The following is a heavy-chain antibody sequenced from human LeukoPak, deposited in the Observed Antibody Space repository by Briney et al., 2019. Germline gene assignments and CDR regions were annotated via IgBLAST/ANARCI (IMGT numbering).Heavy chain of an antibody. V-gene: IGHV4-34*01. J-gene: IGHJ4*02. CDR2: INHSGST. D-gene: IGHD6-19*01. CDR3: ARGSPGAGTAGRTFDY. Sequence: PSETLSLTCAVYGGSFSGYYWSWIRQPPGKGLEWIGEINHSGSTNYNPSLKSRVTISVDTSKNQFSLKLSSVTAADTAVYYCARGSPGAGTAGRTFDYWGQGTLITVSS. CDR1: GGSFSGYY.